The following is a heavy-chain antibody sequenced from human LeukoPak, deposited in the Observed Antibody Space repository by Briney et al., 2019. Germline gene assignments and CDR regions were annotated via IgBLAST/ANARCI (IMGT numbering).Heavy chain of an antibody. CDR1: GYTFTSYY. CDR3: ARVDGSGPNAPNDC. CDR2: INPSGGST. Sequence: GASVKVSCKASGYTFTSYYMHWVRQAPGQGLEWMGIINPSGGSTSYAQKFQGRVTMTRDTPATTTYMELSSLRSEDTAVYYCARVDGSGPNAPNDCWGQGSLVTVSS. D-gene: IGHD3-10*01. J-gene: IGHJ4*02. V-gene: IGHV1-46*01.